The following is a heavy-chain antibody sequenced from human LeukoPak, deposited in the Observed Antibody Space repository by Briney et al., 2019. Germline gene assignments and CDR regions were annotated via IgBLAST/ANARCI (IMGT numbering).Heavy chain of an antibody. CDR1: GGTFSSYA. Sequence: SVKVSCKASGGTFSSYAIGWVRQAPGQGLEWMGGIIPIFGTANYAQKFQGRVTITTDESTSTAYMELSSLRSEDTAVYYCARETLRVPGAFDIWGQGTMVTVSS. V-gene: IGHV1-69*05. CDR2: IIPIFGTA. D-gene: IGHD1-1*01. CDR3: ARETLRVPGAFDI. J-gene: IGHJ3*02.